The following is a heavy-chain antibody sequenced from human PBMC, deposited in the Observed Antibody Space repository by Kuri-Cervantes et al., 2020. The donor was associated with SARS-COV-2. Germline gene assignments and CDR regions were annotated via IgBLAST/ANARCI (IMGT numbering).Heavy chain of an antibody. Sequence: GGSLRLSCAGSGITFSTFWMHWVRQGPGKGLEWVSRINSDGSGTSYAASVEGRFTISRDNSKNTLYLQMNSLRAKDTAVYYCAKWEYQLLWPFDYWGQGTLVTVSS. CDR1: GITFSTFW. J-gene: IGHJ4*02. CDR3: AKWEYQLLWPFDY. CDR2: INSDGSGT. D-gene: IGHD2-2*01. V-gene: IGHV3-74*01.